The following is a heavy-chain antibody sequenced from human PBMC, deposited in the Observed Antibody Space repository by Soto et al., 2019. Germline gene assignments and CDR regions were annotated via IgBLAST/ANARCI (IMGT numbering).Heavy chain of an antibody. CDR2: LSASGDMT. CDR1: GFSFSTYG. V-gene: IGHV3-23*01. Sequence: EVQLLESGGGLVQPGGSLRVSCAASGFSFSTYGMSWVRQAPGKGLEWVAGLSASGDMTHYADSVKGRFTVSRDNSRNLLNLQMNSLRAEDTAEYVCEKDLDVVMKYVPGVFDIWGQWAMVTVSS. CDR3: EKDLDVVMKYVPGVFDI. J-gene: IGHJ3*02. D-gene: IGHD2-8*01.